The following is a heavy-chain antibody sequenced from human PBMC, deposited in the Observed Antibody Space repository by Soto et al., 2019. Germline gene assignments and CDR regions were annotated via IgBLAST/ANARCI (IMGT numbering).Heavy chain of an antibody. V-gene: IGHV3-43*01. CDR3: AKDIRRGYSGYYYGMDV. Sequence: VSLRLSCAASGFTFDDYTMHWVRQAPGKGLEWVSLISWDGGSTYYADSVKGRFTISRDNSKNSLYLQMNSLRTEDTALYYCAKDIRRGYSGYYYGMDVWGQGTTVTVSS. CDR1: GFTFDDYT. CDR2: ISWDGGST. J-gene: IGHJ6*02. D-gene: IGHD5-12*01.